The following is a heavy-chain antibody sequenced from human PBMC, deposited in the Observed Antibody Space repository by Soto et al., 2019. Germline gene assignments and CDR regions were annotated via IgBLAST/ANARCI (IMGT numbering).Heavy chain of an antibody. V-gene: IGHV4-61*01. CDR1: GDSVSSDSYY. J-gene: IGHJ4*02. Sequence: KPSETLSLTCTVSGDSVSSDSYYWAWIRQPPGKGLEWIGHIYSSGSTKYNPSLKSRVTISLDTSSNQFSLELTSVTAADTAIYYCARDIRGYSRAFDYWGQGTLVTVSS. D-gene: IGHD5-18*01. CDR2: IYSSGST. CDR3: ARDIRGYSRAFDY.